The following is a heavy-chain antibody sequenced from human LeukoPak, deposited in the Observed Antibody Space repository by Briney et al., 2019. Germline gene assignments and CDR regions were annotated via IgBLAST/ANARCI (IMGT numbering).Heavy chain of an antibody. Sequence: GGSLRLSCAASGFTFTGSAMHWVRQASGKWLEWVGRIRSKANSYATAYAASVKGRFTISRDDSKNTTYMQMNSLKTEDTAVYYCTSPGGNSAYWGQGTLVPVSS. J-gene: IGHJ4*02. D-gene: IGHD4-23*01. CDR1: GFTFTGSA. V-gene: IGHV3-73*01. CDR3: TSPGGNSAY. CDR2: IRSKANSYAT.